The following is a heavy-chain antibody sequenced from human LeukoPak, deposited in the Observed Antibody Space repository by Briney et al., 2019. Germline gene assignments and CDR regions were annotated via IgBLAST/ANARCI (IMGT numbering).Heavy chain of an antibody. D-gene: IGHD3-9*01. CDR3: ARDRGDFLTGYYSSFDY. CDR1: GFTFSSYG. J-gene: IGHJ4*02. Sequence: PGGSLRLSCAASGFTFSSYGMHWVRQAPGKGVEWVAVIWYDGSNKYYADSVKGRFTISRDNSKNTLYLQMNSLRAEDTAVYYCARDRGDFLTGYYSSFDYWGQGTLVTVSS. V-gene: IGHV3-33*01. CDR2: IWYDGSNK.